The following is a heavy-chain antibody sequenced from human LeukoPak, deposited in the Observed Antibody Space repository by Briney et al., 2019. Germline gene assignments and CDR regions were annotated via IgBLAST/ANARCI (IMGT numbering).Heavy chain of an antibody. CDR2: INEDGSTT. CDR3: ARGGLEPVDY. V-gene: IGHV3-74*01. D-gene: IGHD1-14*01. J-gene: IGHJ4*02. Sequence: GGSLRLSCAASGFTFSSYWMHWVRQAPGKGLVWASRINEDGSTTSYADSVKGRFTISRDNVKNTLYLQMNGLRAEDTAVYYCARGGLEPVDYWGQGTLVTVSS. CDR1: GFTFSSYW.